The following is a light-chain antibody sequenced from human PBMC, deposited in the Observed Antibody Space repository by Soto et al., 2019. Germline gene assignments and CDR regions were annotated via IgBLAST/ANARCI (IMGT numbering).Light chain of an antibody. Sequence: EVVMTQSPATLSVSPGERATLSCRASETVATNLAWYQQKPGQAPRLLISGASTRAAGISDRFRGSGSGTEFTLTISSLQPEDFATYYCLQHYAYPWTFGQGTKVDIK. V-gene: IGKV3-15*01. CDR2: GAS. J-gene: IGKJ1*01. CDR1: ETVATN. CDR3: LQHYAYPWT.